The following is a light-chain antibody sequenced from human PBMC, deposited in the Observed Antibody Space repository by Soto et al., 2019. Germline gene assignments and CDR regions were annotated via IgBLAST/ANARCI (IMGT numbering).Light chain of an antibody. V-gene: IGKV3-20*01. CDR1: QSVSSSY. CDR2: GAS. Sequence: EVVLTQSPGTLSLSPGERSTLSFSSSQSVSSSYLAWYQQKPGQAPRLLIYGASSRATGIPDRFSGSGSGTDFTLTISRLEPEDFAVYYCQQYGISPNPFGQVT. J-gene: IGKJ2*01. CDR3: QQYGISPNP.